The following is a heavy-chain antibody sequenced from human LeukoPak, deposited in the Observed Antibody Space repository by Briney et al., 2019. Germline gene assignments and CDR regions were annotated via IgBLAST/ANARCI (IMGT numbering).Heavy chain of an antibody. J-gene: IGHJ4*02. CDR1: GYTFTTYG. CDR2: ISVSNGGT. V-gene: IGHV1-18*01. D-gene: IGHD3-22*01. CDR3: ASNTGSDGSGYAY. Sequence: GASVRVSCKASGYTFTTYGITWVRQAPGQGLDWMGWISVSNGGTNYAQNLQGRITLTTETSTGTAYMELRSLISDDTAVYYCASNTGSDGSGYAYWGQGTLVTVSS.